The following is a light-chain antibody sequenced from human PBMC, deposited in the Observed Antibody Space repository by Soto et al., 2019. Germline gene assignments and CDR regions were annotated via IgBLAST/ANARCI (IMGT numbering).Light chain of an antibody. CDR2: GAS. CDR1: QSVDSAF. J-gene: IGKJ1*01. Sequence: EIVLTQSPGSLSLSLGERATLSCRASQSVDSAFFAWYQQKPGQPPRLLMYGASRRATGIPDRISGSGSGTDVTLTSSRLEPEDFAVYYCQQYASSLTFGQGTKVEI. V-gene: IGKV3-20*01. CDR3: QQYASSLT.